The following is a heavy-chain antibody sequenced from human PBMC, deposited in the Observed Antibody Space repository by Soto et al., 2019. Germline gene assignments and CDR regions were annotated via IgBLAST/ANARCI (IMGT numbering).Heavy chain of an antibody. CDR2: IYYSGST. CDR1: GGSISSYY. J-gene: IGHJ6*02. CDR3: ARAVRVHYYYYGMDV. V-gene: IGHV4-59*01. Sequence: SETLSLTCTVSGGSISSYYWSWIRQPPGKGLEWIGYIYYSGSTNYNPSLKSRVTISVDTSKNQFSLKLSSVTAADTAVYYCARAVRVHYYYYGMDVWGQGTTVTSP.